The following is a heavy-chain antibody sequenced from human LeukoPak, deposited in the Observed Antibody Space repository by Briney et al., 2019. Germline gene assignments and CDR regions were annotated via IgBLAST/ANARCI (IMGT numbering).Heavy chain of an antibody. CDR2: IIPIFGTA. J-gene: IGHJ4*02. CDR3: ARDKDGSGWSYFDY. Sequence: GASVKVSCKASGGTFSSYAISWVRQAPGQGLEWMGGIIPIFGTANYAQKFQGRVTITADESTSTAYMELSSLRSEDTAVYYCARDKDGSGWSYFDYWGQGTLVTVSS. V-gene: IGHV1-69*13. CDR1: GGTFSSYA. D-gene: IGHD6-19*01.